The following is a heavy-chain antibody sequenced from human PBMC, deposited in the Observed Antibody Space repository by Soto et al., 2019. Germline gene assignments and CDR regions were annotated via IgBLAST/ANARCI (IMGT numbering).Heavy chain of an antibody. J-gene: IGHJ6*02. Sequence: GGSLRLSCAASGFTFSSYAMSWVRQAPRKGLEWVSAISGSGGSTYYADSVKGRFTISRDNPKNTLYLQMNSLRAEDTAVYYCAKDPVAAAGTAWNYYYGMDVWGQGTTVTVSS. V-gene: IGHV3-23*01. CDR2: ISGSGGST. CDR1: GFTFSSYA. CDR3: AKDPVAAAGTAWNYYYGMDV. D-gene: IGHD6-13*01.